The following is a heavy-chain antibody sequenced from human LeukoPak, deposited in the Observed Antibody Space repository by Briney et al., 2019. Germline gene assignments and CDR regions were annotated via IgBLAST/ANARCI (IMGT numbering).Heavy chain of an antibody. J-gene: IGHJ5*02. V-gene: IGHV4-34*01. CDR3: ARVGVDGSYGGNWFDP. CDR1: GGSFSGYY. CDR2: INHSGST. Sequence: SDTLSLTCAVYGGSFSGYYWSWIRQPPGKGLEWIGEINHSGSTNYNPSLKSRVTISVDTSKNQFSLKLSSVTAADTAVYYCARVGVDGSYGGNWFDPWGQGTLVTVSS. D-gene: IGHD1-26*01.